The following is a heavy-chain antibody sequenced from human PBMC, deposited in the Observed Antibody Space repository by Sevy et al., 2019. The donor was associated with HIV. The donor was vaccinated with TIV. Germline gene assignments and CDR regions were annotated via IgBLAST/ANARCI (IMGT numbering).Heavy chain of an antibody. J-gene: IGHJ6*02. Sequence: GGSLRLSCTPSGFTFGDYTMTWVRQAPGKGLEWVAFIRGKPYGGTTEYAAAVKGRFSIASDDSKSIAYLQMNSLKIEDTGVYYCTRVEGAADWGMDVWGQGTTVTVSS. V-gene: IGHV3-49*04. CDR1: GFTFGDYT. CDR2: IRGKPYGGTT. D-gene: IGHD1-26*01. CDR3: TRVEGAADWGMDV.